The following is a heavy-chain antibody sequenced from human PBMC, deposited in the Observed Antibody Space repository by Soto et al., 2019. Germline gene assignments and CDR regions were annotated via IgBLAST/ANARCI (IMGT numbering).Heavy chain of an antibody. CDR2: IWYDGSNK. D-gene: IGHD3-10*01. J-gene: IGHJ6*03. CDR3: ARDTHYRGPGSYWKYYYYYYMDV. V-gene: IGHV3-33*01. CDR1: GCTFSSYG. Sequence: GGSLRLSCAASGCTFSSYGMRWIRQAPGKGLEWVAVIWYDGSNKYYADSVKGRFTISRDNSKNTLYLQMNSLRAEDTAVYYCARDTHYRGPGSYWKYYYYYYMDVWGKGTTVTVSS.